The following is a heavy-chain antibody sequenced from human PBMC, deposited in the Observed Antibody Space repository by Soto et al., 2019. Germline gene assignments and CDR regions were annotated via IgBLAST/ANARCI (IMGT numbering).Heavy chain of an antibody. V-gene: IGHV4-31*03. CDR2: IYYSGST. D-gene: IGHD6-6*01. J-gene: IGHJ6*02. CDR3: ARGPLVRDGYYYGMDV. CDR1: GGSFSSGAYY. Sequence: SETLSLTCTVSGGSFSSGAYYWSWIRQHPGKGLEWIGYIYYSGSTHYNPSLKSRVTISVDTSKNQFSLKLSSVTAADTAVYYCARGPLVRDGYYYGMDVWGQGTTVTVSS.